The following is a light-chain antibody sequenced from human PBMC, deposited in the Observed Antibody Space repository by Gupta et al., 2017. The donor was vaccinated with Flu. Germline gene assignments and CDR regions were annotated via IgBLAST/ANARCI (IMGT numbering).Light chain of an antibody. CDR1: SSDVGDYNY. CDR2: EVS. CDR3: GSYTATRTLV. J-gene: IGLJ3*02. Sequence: QSALTQPASVSGSPGQSITISCTGTSSDVGDYNYVSWFRQHPGKAPKLMIYEVSNRPSGISNRFSGSKSGNTASLTISGLQAEDEGDYYCGSYTATRTLVFGGGTKLTVL. V-gene: IGLV2-14*01.